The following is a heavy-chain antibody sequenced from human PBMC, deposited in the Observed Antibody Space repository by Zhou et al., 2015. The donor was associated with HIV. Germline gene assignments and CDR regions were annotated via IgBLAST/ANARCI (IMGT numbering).Heavy chain of an antibody. CDR3: AKGRYDSSGYYYFDY. J-gene: IGHJ4*02. V-gene: IGHV3-43D*04. Sequence: EVQLVESGGGLVQPGGSLRLSCAASGFTFDDYAMHWVRQAPGKGLEWVSLISWNGGSTYYADSVKGRFTISRDNSKNSLYLQMNSLKPEDTALYYCAKGRYDSSGYYYFDYWGQGTLVTVSS. CDR2: ISWNGGST. D-gene: IGHD3-22*01. CDR1: GFTFDDYA.